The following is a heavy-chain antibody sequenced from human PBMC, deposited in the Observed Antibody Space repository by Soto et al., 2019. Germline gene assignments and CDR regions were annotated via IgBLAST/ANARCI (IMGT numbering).Heavy chain of an antibody. CDR1: GYIFTDYY. J-gene: IGHJ4*01. CDR3: ARSLSTIGARLDY. Sequence: ASVKVSCKASGYIFTDYYLHWVRQAPGQGLEYMGWINPNTGGTKYTQKFQGRVSMTGGTLLLNWLTSDDTAVYYCARSLSTIGARLDYWGQGILVTVSS. CDR2: INPNTGGT. D-gene: IGHD6-6*01. V-gene: IGHV1-2*02.